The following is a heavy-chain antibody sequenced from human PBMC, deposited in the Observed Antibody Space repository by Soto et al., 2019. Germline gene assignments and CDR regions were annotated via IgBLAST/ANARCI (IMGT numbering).Heavy chain of an antibody. CDR3: ARGRLEYYYDSSGYYYGFDP. V-gene: IGHV4-30-4*01. J-gene: IGHJ5*02. Sequence: PSETLSLTCTVSGGSVSSSDYYWNWLLQPPGKGLEWIGYVYYSGSTYYNPSLESRLSISVDTSKNQFSLKLSSVTAADTAVYYCARGRLEYYYDSSGYYYGFDPWGQGNLVTVSS. CDR2: VYYSGST. CDR1: GGSVSSSDYY. D-gene: IGHD3-22*01.